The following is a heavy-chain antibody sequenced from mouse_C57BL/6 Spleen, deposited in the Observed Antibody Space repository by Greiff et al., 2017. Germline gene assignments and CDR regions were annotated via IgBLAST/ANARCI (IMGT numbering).Heavy chain of an antibody. CDR3: AGSSGYDYFDY. V-gene: IGHV1-82*01. CDR1: GYAFSSSW. Sequence: QVQLQQSGPELVKPGASVKISCKASGYAFSSSWMNWVKQRPGKGLEWIGRIYPGDGDTNYNGKFKGKATLTADNSSSTAYMQLSSLTSEDSAVYFCAGSSGYDYFDYWGQGTTLTVSS. CDR2: IYPGDGDT. J-gene: IGHJ2*01. D-gene: IGHD3-2*02.